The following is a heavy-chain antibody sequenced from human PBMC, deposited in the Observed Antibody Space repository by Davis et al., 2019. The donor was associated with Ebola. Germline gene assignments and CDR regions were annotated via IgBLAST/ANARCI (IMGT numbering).Heavy chain of an antibody. J-gene: IGHJ4*02. CDR1: GYSFNTYW. Sequence: KVSCKGSGYSFNTYWIGWVRQMPGKGLEWMGIIYPGDSDTRYSPSFQGQVTISADKSISTAYLQWSSLKASDIAMYYCARQESLYGSSDYWGQGTLVTVSS. V-gene: IGHV5-51*01. CDR3: ARQESLYGSSDY. CDR2: IYPGDSDT. D-gene: IGHD2/OR15-2a*01.